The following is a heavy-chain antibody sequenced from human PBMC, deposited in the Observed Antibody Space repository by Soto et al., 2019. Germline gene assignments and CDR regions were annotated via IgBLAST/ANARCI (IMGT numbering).Heavy chain of an antibody. CDR2: ISAVNNNT. J-gene: IGHJ4*02. V-gene: IGHV1-18*01. CDR1: RHTFMYYL. Sequence: VEVKQSAAQVREPGASVKVSCTAERHTFMYYLVTWVRQAPGHGLEFVGWISAVNNNTKNAQRVQDRVTFTSDTSTSTASMELRGIRSDDTGMYYGIWWQAGGPEYWGQGTLVTVSS. D-gene: IGHD2-15*01. CDR3: IWWQAGGPEY.